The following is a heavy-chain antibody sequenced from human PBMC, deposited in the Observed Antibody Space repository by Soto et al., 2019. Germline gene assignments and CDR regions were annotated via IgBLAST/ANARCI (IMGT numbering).Heavy chain of an antibody. CDR2: TYYRSKWYN. J-gene: IGHJ6*02. V-gene: IGHV6-1*01. Sequence: RSQTLSLTCAISGDSVSSNSAAWNWIRQSPSRGLEWLGRTYYRSKWYNDYAVSVKSRITINPDTSKNQLSLQLNSVTPEDTAVYYCARDQLYCSSWYSVYYGMCVWGQGTTVTVSS. D-gene: IGHD6-13*01. CDR3: ARDQLYCSSWYSVYYGMCV. CDR1: GDSVSSNSAA.